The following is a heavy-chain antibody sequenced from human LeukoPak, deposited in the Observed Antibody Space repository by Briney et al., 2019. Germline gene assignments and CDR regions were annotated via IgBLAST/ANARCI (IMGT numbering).Heavy chain of an antibody. J-gene: IGHJ3*02. CDR2: ISYDGSNK. V-gene: IGHV3-30*18. CDR3: ANALLYYYGSGSYFRVDAFDI. Sequence: GRPLRLSCAASGFTFSSYGMHWVRQAPGKGLEWVAVISYDGSNKYYADSVKGRFTISRDNSKNTLYLQMNSLRAEDTAVYYCANALLYYYGSGSYFRVDAFDIWGQGTMVTVSS. D-gene: IGHD3-10*01. CDR1: GFTFSSYG.